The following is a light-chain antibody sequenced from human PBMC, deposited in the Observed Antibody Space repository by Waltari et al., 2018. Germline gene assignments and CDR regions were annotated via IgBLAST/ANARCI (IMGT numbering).Light chain of an antibody. CDR3: SSYTSSSTLL. CDR2: EVS. J-gene: IGLJ1*01. CDR1: SSDIGTYNY. V-gene: IGLV2-14*01. Sequence: QSALTQPASVSGSPGQSITISCTGTSSDIGTYNYVSGYQEHPGKTPKLMIFEVSNRPSGVSNRFSGSKSGNTASLTISGLQAEDEADYYCSSYTSSSTLLFGTGTKVTVL.